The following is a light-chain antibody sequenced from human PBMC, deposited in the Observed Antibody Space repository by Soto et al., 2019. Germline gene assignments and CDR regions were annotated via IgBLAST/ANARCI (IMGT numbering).Light chain of an antibody. CDR1: QSVSSSY. Sequence: EIVLTQSPGTLSLSPGERATLSCRASQSVSSSYLGWYQQKLGQAPRLLIYGASSRATGIPDRFSGSGSGTDFTLIISRLEPVDYAVYYCQQYGNSPWTFGQGTKVEIK. CDR3: QQYGNSPWT. J-gene: IGKJ1*01. V-gene: IGKV3-20*01. CDR2: GAS.